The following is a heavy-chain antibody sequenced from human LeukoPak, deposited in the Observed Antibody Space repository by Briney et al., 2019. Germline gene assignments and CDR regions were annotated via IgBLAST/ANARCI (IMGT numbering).Heavy chain of an antibody. V-gene: IGHV4-59*12. Sequence: SSETLSLTCTVSSGSISSYYWSWIRQPPGKGLEWIGYINYIGSTKYSPSLKSRVTISADTSKNQFSLKLSSVTAADTAVYYCARGTYGDYDDWFDPWGQGTLVTVSS. CDR2: INYIGST. J-gene: IGHJ5*02. CDR3: ARGTYGDYDDWFDP. CDR1: SGSISSYY. D-gene: IGHD4-17*01.